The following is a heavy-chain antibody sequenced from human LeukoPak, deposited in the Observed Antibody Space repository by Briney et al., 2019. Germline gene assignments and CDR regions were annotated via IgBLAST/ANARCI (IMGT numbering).Heavy chain of an antibody. D-gene: IGHD1-26*01. V-gene: IGHV1-24*01. CDR3: ATGRLVGTIPVEYFHR. J-gene: IGHJ1*01. Sequence: ASVKVSCKVSGYTLTELSIHWVRQAPGKGLEWMGGLDPEDGETLYAQKFQGRVTMTEDTSTDTAYMELSSLRSEDTAVYYCATGRLVGTIPVEYFHRWGQGTLVTVSS. CDR1: GYTLTELS. CDR2: LDPEDGET.